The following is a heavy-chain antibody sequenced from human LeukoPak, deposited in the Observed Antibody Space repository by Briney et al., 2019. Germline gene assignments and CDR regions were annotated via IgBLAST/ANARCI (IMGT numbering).Heavy chain of an antibody. CDR1: GGSFSGYY. CDR3: ARVLRIVVVPAATAHFDY. Sequence: SETLSPTCAVYGGSFSGYYWSWIRQPPGKGLEWIGEINHSGSTNYNPSLKSRVTISVDTSKNQFSLKLSSVTAADTAVYYCARVLRIVVVPAATAHFDYWGQGTLVTVSS. V-gene: IGHV4-34*01. D-gene: IGHD2-2*01. J-gene: IGHJ4*02. CDR2: INHSGST.